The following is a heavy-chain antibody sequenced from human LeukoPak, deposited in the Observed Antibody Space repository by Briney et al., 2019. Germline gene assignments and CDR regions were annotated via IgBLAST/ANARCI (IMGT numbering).Heavy chain of an antibody. V-gene: IGHV1-2*02. J-gene: IGHJ4*02. CDR3: ARPYCTNGVCYYDY. CDR1: GYTFTGYY. CDR2: INPNSGGT. D-gene: IGHD2-8*01. Sequence: ASVKVSCKASGYTFTGYYMHWVRQAPGQGLEWMGWINPNSGGTNYAQKFQGRVTMTRDTSISTAYMELSRLRSDDTAGYYCARPYCTNGVCYYDYWGQGTLVTVSS.